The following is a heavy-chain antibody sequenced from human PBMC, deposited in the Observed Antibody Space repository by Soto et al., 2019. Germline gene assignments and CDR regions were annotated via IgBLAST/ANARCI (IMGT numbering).Heavy chain of an antibody. J-gene: IGHJ6*02. V-gene: IGHV3-33*01. CDR3: ARDASYYSLWSGYYPSRDGMDV. D-gene: IGHD3-3*01. CDR1: GFTFSSFG. CDR2: IWYDGSKK. Sequence: PWGSLRLSCAASGFTFSSFGMHWVRQAPGKGLEWVSLIWYDGSKKSYGDSVKGRFTISRDNSRNTVYLQMNSLRADDTAVYYCARDASYYSLWSGYYPSRDGMDVWGQGTTVTVSS.